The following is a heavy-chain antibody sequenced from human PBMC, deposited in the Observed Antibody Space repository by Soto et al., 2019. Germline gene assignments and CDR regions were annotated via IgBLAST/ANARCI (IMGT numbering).Heavy chain of an antibody. CDR1: GFDFNIYS. CDR2: INRAGGYI. V-gene: IGHV3-48*01. CDR3: VRDSFNSSGTYYHYFDY. D-gene: IGHD3-10*01. J-gene: IGHJ4*02. Sequence: EVHLVESGGGVVQPGGSLSLSCAASGFDFNIYSMNWVRQAPGKGPEWIAHINRAGGYIHYAASVQSRFTISRDNGRNSLYLHMNSLSVEDTAAYYCVRDSFNSSGTYYHYFDYWGQGTLATVSS.